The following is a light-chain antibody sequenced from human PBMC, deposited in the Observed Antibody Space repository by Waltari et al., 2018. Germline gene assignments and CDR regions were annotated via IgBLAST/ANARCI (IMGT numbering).Light chain of an antibody. V-gene: IGLV1-51*01. CDR1: SSNIGNYY. CDR3: ATWDNTLRDVV. Sequence: QSVLTQPPSVSAAPGQKVTISCSGSSSNIGNYYVSWYHHLPGAAPNLLIYDNTTRPSGIPDRFAASKSGTSATLDITGLQIGDEADYYCATWDNTLRDVVFGGGTKLTVL. J-gene: IGLJ2*01. CDR2: DNT.